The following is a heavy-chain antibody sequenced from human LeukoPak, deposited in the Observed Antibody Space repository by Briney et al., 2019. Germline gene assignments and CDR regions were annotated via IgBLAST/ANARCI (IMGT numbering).Heavy chain of an antibody. CDR1: GGTFSSYA. CDR2: IIPIFGTA. D-gene: IGHD1-26*01. J-gene: IGHJ1*01. V-gene: IGHV1-69*05. CDR3: ARDPLSSVGATNGHFQH. Sequence: SVKVSCKASGGTFSSYAISWVRQAPGQGLEWMGRIIPIFGTANYAQKFQGRVTITTDESTSTAYMELSSLRSEDTAVYYCARDPLSSVGATNGHFQHWGQGTLVTVSS.